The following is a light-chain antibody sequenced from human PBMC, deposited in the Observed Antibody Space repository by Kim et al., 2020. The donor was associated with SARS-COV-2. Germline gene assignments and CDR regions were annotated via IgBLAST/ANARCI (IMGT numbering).Light chain of an antibody. CDR1: STNTGAGYD. CDR3: QSYDSSVSGTIV. Sequence: TISCTGSSTNTGAGYDVHLYQQHPRTATKLRITGYSNRPSGVPDRFSGSKSGTSAPPSLTGLQAEDEADYYCQSYDSSVSGTIVFGGGTKLTVL. V-gene: IGLV1-40*01. J-gene: IGLJ2*01. CDR2: GYS.